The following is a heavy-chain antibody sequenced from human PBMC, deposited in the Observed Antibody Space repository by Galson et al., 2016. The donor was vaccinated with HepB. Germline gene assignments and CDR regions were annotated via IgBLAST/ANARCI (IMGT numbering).Heavy chain of an antibody. CDR3: ARWGAKSMITFGGVIGRVPFDS. CDR2: ISFSGSNT. CDR1: EFTFGNYA. Sequence: SLRLSCAASEFTFGNYAMTWVRQAPGKGPEWVSGISFSGSNTYYADSVKGRFTISRDNSKNTLYLQMNSLRAEDTALYYCARWGAKSMITFGGVIGRVPFDSWGQGTLVIVSS. J-gene: IGHJ4*02. V-gene: IGHV3-23*01. D-gene: IGHD3-16*02.